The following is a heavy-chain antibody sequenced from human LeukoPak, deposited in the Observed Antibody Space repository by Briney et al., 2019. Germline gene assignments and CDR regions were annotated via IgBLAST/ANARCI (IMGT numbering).Heavy chain of an antibody. CDR2: ITSGSDTI. J-gene: IGHJ4*02. CDR3: ARGASARQDF. Sequence: GGSLRLSCATSGFPFSRYSMNWVRQAPGKGLEWLSYITSGSDTIYYADSVKGRFTISRDNAKNTLYLQMDGLRADDTAVYYCARGASARQDFWGQGTLVTVSS. V-gene: IGHV3-48*04. D-gene: IGHD2-2*01. CDR1: GFPFSRYS.